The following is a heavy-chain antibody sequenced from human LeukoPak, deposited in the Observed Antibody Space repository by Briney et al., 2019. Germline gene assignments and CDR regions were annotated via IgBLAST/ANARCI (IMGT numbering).Heavy chain of an antibody. Sequence: GGSLRLSCAASGFTFSSYAISWVRQAPGKGLEWVSAISGSGGSTYYADSVKGRFTISRDNSKNTLYLQMNSLRAEDTAVYYCAKVPYSYGFMYYFDYWGQGTLVTVSS. D-gene: IGHD5-18*01. CDR3: AKVPYSYGFMYYFDY. CDR2: ISGSGGST. V-gene: IGHV3-23*01. CDR1: GFTFSSYA. J-gene: IGHJ4*02.